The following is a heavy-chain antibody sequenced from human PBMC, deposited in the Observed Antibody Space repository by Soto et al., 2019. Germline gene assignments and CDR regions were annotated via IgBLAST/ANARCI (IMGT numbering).Heavy chain of an antibody. CDR2: ISSSTSSI. CDR1: GFIFSNYA. V-gene: IGHV3-21*03. Sequence: EVQLVDSGGGLVKPGGSLRLSCVASGFIFSNYAMNWVRQAPGKGLEWVSSISSSTSSIYYADSVKGRFTISRDNAKNSLYLQMNSLRAGDTAVYYCASGTGSDFWSGHDYWGQGTLVTVSS. J-gene: IGHJ4*02. CDR3: ASGTGSDFWSGHDY. D-gene: IGHD3-3*01.